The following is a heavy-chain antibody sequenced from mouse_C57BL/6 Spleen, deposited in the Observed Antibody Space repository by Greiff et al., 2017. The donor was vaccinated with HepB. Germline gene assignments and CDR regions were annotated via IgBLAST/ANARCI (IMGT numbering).Heavy chain of an antibody. CDR1: GYTFTSYW. CDR3: ARRGGLHGYYYAMDY. Sequence: QVQLQQPGAELVKPGASVKLSCKASGYTFTSYWMHWVKQRPGQGLEWIGMIHPNSGSTNYNEKFKSKATLTVAKSSSTAYMQLSSLTSEDSAVYYCARRGGLHGYYYAMDYWGQGTSVTVSS. D-gene: IGHD2-13*01. J-gene: IGHJ4*01. CDR2: IHPNSGST. V-gene: IGHV1-64*01.